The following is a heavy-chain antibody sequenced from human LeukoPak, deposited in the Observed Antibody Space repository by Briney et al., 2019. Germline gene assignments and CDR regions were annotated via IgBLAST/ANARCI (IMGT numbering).Heavy chain of an antibody. CDR2: IIPILGIA. Sequence: SVKVSCKASGGTFSSYAISWVRQAPGQGLEWMGRIIPILGIANYAQKFQGRVTITADKSTSTAYMELSSLRSEDTAVYYCARALGGSCYGAGSSPGDWGQGTLVTVSS. J-gene: IGHJ4*02. V-gene: IGHV1-69*04. D-gene: IGHD3-10*01. CDR3: ARALGGSCYGAGSSPGD. CDR1: GGTFSSYA.